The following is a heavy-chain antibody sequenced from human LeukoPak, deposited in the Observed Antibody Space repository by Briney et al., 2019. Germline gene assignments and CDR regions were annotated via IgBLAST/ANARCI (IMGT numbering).Heavy chain of an antibody. J-gene: IGHJ4*02. V-gene: IGHV1-2*02. Sequence: ASVKVSCKASEYTFIDYYMHWVRQAPGQGLEWMGIINPSGGSTSYAQKFQGRVTMTRDTSISTAYMELSRLRSDDTAVYYCARALYGSGSYQDYWGQGTLVTVSS. CDR2: INPSGGST. CDR1: EYTFIDYY. D-gene: IGHD3-10*01. CDR3: ARALYGSGSYQDY.